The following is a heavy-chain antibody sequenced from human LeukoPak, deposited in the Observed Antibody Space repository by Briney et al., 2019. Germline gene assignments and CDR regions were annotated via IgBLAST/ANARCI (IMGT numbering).Heavy chain of an antibody. CDR1: GFTFSTYA. CDR3: ARTMSRYSGSLSSVPFDY. D-gene: IGHD3-10*01. Sequence: GGSLRLSCAASGFTFSTYAMHWVRQAPGKGLEWVAVVSYDGSNKYYADSVKGRFTISRGNSKNTLYLQMNSLRAEDTAVYYCARTMSRYSGSLSSVPFDYWGQGTLVTVSS. V-gene: IGHV3-30*04. J-gene: IGHJ4*02. CDR2: VSYDGSNK.